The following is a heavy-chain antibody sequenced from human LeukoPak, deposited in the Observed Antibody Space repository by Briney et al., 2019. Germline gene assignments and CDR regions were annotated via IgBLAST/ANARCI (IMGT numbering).Heavy chain of an antibody. J-gene: IGHJ6*03. V-gene: IGHV3-66*01. CDR1: GLTDSRNY. CDR2: INRAGST. Sequence: GVSLRLFCASSGLTDSRNYMSGVRHAPAKALEWVSVINRAGSTYYEGSVKARLPISRDNSKNTLYLQMNSLRAEDTAVYYCARERHDYYYMDVWGKGTTVTVSS. CDR3: ARERHDYYYMDV.